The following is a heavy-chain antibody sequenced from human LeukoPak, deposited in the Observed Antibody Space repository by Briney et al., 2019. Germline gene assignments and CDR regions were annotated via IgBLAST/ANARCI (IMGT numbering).Heavy chain of an antibody. J-gene: IGHJ4*02. CDR1: GGSISSSSYY. CDR3: ARQTGGSYYAFDY. CDR2: IYYSGST. Sequence: PSETLSPTCTVSGGSISSSSYYWGWIRQPPGKGLEWIGSIYYSGSTYYNPSLKSRVTISVDTSKNQFSLKLSSVTAADTAVYYCARQTGGSYYAFDYWGQGTLVTVSS. V-gene: IGHV4-39*01. D-gene: IGHD1-26*01.